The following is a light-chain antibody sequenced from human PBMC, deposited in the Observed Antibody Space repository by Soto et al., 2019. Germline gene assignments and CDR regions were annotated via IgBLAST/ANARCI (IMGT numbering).Light chain of an antibody. CDR3: QQYNNWLSPWT. V-gene: IGKV3-15*01. J-gene: IGKJ1*01. CDR1: QSVSSN. Sequence: EIVMTQSPATLSVSPGERATLSCRASQSVSSNLAWYQQKPGQAPRLLIYGASTRATGIPARFSGSGSGTEFTLPISSLQSEDFAVDYCQQYNNWLSPWTLGQGTKVEIK. CDR2: GAS.